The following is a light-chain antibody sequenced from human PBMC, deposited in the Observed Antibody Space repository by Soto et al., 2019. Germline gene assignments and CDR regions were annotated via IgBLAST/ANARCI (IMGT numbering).Light chain of an antibody. Sequence: DIQMTQSPSSLSASVGDRVTITCRASRSISNYLNWYQQKSGKAPRLLIYAASSLQPGVPSRFSGTGTGTAFTLTITSLQPEDSATYYCQRSYSDPRFGQGTRVDLK. CDR1: RSISNY. J-gene: IGKJ1*01. CDR3: QRSYSDPR. V-gene: IGKV1-39*01. CDR2: AAS.